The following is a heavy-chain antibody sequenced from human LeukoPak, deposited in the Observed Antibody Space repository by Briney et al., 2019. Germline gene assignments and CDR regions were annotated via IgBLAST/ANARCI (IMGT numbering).Heavy chain of an antibody. J-gene: IGHJ6*02. CDR3: ARAYDFWSGYYWLKTYYYYYYGMDV. CDR1: GYTFTSYY. CDR2: INPSGGST. V-gene: IGHV1-46*01. D-gene: IGHD3-3*01. Sequence: EASVKVSCKASGYTFTSYYMHWVRQAPGQGLEWMGIINPSGGSTSYAQKFQGRVTMTRDTSTSTAYMELSSLRSEDTAVYYCARAYDFWSGYYWLKTYYYYYYGMDVWGQGTTVTVSS.